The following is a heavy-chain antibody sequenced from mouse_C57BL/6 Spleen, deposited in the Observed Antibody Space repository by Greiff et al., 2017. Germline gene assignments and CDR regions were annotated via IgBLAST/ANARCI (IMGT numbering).Heavy chain of an antibody. V-gene: IGHV1-61*01. J-gene: IGHJ1*03. Sequence: QVQLQQSGPELVRPGSSVKLSCKASGYTFTSYWMDWVKQRPGQGLEWIGNIYPSDSETHYNQKFKDKATLTVDKSSSTAYMQLSSLTSEDSAVYDCARQAPNCDVGYFDDWGTGTTVTVSS. CDR3: ARQAPNCDVGYFDD. CDR1: GYTFTSYW. D-gene: IGHD4-1*01. CDR2: IYPSDSET.